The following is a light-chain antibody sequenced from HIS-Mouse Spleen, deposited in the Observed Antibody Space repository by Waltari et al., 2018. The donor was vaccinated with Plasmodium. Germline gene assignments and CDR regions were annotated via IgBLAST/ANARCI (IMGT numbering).Light chain of an antibody. CDR1: QSLLHSNGYNY. Sequence: DIVMTQSPLSLPVTPGEPASISCRSSQSLLHSNGYNYLDWYLQKPGQSTQLLIYLWSNRASGVPDRFSGSGSGTDFTLKISRVEAEDVGVYYCMQALQTPYTFGQGTKLEIK. CDR2: LWS. CDR3: MQALQTPYT. J-gene: IGKJ2*01. V-gene: IGKV2-28*01.